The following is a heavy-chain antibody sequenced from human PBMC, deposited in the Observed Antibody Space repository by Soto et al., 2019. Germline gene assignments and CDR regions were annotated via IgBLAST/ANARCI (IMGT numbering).Heavy chain of an antibody. Sequence: EVQLVESGGGLVQPGGSLRLSCAASGFPFTTYEMNWVRQAPGKGLEWVSYISKSGSTIYYADSVKGRFTISRDNARNSLYLQMNSLRAEDTAVYYCTRDLYDSSGYCPFDYWGQGTLVTVSS. J-gene: IGHJ4*02. CDR3: TRDLYDSSGYCPFDY. CDR1: GFPFTTYE. V-gene: IGHV3-48*03. D-gene: IGHD3-22*01. CDR2: ISKSGSTI.